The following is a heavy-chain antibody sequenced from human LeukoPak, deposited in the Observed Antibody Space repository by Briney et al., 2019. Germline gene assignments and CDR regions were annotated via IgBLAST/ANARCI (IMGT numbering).Heavy chain of an antibody. V-gene: IGHV3-21*04. J-gene: IGHJ6*04. CDR1: GFTFSSYS. CDR3: AKDPVWFGELSLDV. D-gene: IGHD3-10*01. CDR2: ISSSSSYI. Sequence: GGSLRLSCAASGFTFSSYSMNWVRQAPGKGLEWVSSISSSSSYIYYADSVKGRFTISRDNAKNSLYLQMNSLRAEDTAVYNCAKDPVWFGELSLDVWGKGTTVTVSS.